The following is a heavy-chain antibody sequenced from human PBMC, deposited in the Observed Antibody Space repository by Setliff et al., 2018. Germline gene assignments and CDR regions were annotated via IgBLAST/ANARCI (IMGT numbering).Heavy chain of an antibody. Sequence: PGGSLRLSCAASGFNFRSYWMSWVRQAPGKGLEWVANIKKDGSIKYYLDSVRGRCTISRDNAENSLTLQMNSLRVEDTAVYYCSRDRQGSGGYLVDYWGQGTLVTVSS. J-gene: IGHJ4*02. V-gene: IGHV3-7*01. D-gene: IGHD5-18*01. CDR2: IKKDGSIK. CDR1: GFNFRSYW. CDR3: SRDRQGSGGYLVDY.